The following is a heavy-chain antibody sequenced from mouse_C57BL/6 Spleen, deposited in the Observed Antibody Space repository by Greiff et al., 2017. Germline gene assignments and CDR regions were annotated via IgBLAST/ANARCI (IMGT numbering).Heavy chain of an antibody. CDR2: INPSNGGT. CDR1: GYTFTSYW. V-gene: IGHV1-53*01. J-gene: IGHJ4*01. CDR3: ARCDGNYVSYYARDY. D-gene: IGHD2-1*01. Sequence: QVQLQQPGTELVKPGASVKLSCKASGYTFTSYWMHWVKQRPGQGLEWIGNINPSNGGTNYNEKFKSKATLTVDKSSSTAYMQLSSLTSEDSSVYYCARCDGNYVSYYARDYWGQGTSVTVSS.